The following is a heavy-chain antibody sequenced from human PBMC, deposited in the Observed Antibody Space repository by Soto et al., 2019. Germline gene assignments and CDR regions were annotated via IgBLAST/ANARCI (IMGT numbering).Heavy chain of an antibody. J-gene: IGHJ5*02. CDR1: GYTFTSYG. CDR3: ARVDTGVYWFDP. V-gene: IGHV1-18*01. D-gene: IGHD5-18*01. Sequence: QVQLVQSGAEVKKPGASVKVSCKTSGYTFTSYGISGVRQAPEQGLEWMGWISAYNGNTNYAQKLQGRVTMTTDTSTSTAYMELRSLRSDDTAVYYSARVDTGVYWFDPWGQGTLVTVSS. CDR2: ISAYNGNT.